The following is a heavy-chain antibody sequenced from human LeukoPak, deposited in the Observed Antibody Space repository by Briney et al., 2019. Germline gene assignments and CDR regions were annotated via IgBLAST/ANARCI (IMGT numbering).Heavy chain of an antibody. J-gene: IGHJ4*02. D-gene: IGHD3-22*01. CDR2: ISSSSSYI. CDR1: GFTFSSYS. Sequence: SGGSLRLSCAASGFTFSSYSMNWVRQAPGKGLEWVSSISSSSSYIYYADSVKGRFTISRDNSKNTLYLQMNSLRAEDTAVYYCARGNPKIVVDQVLFDYFDYWGQGTLVTVSS. CDR3: ARGNPKIVVDQVLFDYFDY. V-gene: IGHV3-21*01.